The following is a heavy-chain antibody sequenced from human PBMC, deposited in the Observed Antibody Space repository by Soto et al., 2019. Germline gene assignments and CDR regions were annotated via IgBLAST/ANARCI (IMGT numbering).Heavy chain of an antibody. Sequence: QVPLVQSGAEVKKPGASVKVSCKASGYTFTSYGISWVRQAPGQGLEWMGWISAYNGNTNYAQKLQGRVTMTTDTSTSTAYIELRSLRSDDTAVYYCARRSSSSSSYYYYGMDVWGQGTTVTVSS. CDR2: ISAYNGNT. CDR3: ARRSSSSSSYYYYGMDV. D-gene: IGHD6-6*01. J-gene: IGHJ6*02. CDR1: GYTFTSYG. V-gene: IGHV1-18*01.